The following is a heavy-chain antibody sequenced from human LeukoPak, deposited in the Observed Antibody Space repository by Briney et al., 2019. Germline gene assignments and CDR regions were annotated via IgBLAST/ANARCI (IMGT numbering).Heavy chain of an antibody. J-gene: IGHJ6*04. D-gene: IGHD3-10*02. CDR1: GFTFSSYE. Sequence: GGSLRLSCAASGFTFSSYEMNWGREAPGKGLEWVSYISSSGSTIYYADSVKGRFTISRDNAKNSLYLQMNSLRAEDTAVYYCAELGITMIGGVWGKGTTVTISS. CDR3: AELGITMIGGV. V-gene: IGHV3-48*03. CDR2: ISSSGSTI.